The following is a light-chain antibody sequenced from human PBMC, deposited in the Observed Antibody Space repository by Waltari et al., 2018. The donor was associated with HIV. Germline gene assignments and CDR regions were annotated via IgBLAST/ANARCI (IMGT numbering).Light chain of an antibody. CDR3: QQYGRSPQYT. Sequence: EIVLTQSPGTLSLSPGERATLSCRASQSVSSSYLAWYQQKPGQPPRLLIYGASTRATDIPDRFSGSGSGTDFTLTISRLEPEDSALYYCQQYGRSPQYTFGQGTKVEI. V-gene: IGKV3-20*01. CDR2: GAS. CDR1: QSVSSSY. J-gene: IGKJ2*01.